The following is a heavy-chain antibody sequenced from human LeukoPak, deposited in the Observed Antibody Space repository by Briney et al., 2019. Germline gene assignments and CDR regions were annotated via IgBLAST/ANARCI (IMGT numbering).Heavy chain of an antibody. J-gene: IGHJ4*02. V-gene: IGHV1-69*01. CDR2: IIPIFGTA. D-gene: IGHD2-2*01. CDR1: GGTSSSYA. Sequence: SVKVSCKASGGTSSSYAISWVRQAPGQGLEWMGGIIPIFGTANYAQKFQGRVTITADESTSTAYMELSSLRSEDTAVYYCARQRVPAATYYFDYWGQGTLVTVSS. CDR3: ARQRVPAATYYFDY.